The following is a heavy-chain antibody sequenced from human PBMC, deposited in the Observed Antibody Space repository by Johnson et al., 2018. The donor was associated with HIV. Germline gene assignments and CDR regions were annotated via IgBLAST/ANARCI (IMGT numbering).Heavy chain of an antibody. J-gene: IGHJ3*02. CDR1: GFTFSSFA. CDR2: ISYDGSNK. D-gene: IGHD1-26*01. V-gene: IGHV3-30*04. CDR3: ARGREGGTYQGGAFDI. Sequence: QVQVVESGGGVVQPGRSLRLSCEGSGFTFSSFAIHWVRQAPGKGLEWVALISYDGSNKYYSDSVKGRFTISRDNSKNTLYLQMNSLRAEDRSVYYCARGREGGTYQGGAFDIWGQGTMVTVSS.